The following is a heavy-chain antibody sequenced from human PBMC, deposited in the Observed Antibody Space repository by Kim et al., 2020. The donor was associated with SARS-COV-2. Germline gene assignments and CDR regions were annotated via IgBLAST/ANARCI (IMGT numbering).Heavy chain of an antibody. Sequence: ILGIANYAQKCQGRVTITADKSTSTAYMELSSLRSEDTAVYYCARALYSYWGQGTLVTVSS. V-gene: IGHV1-69*04. CDR2: ILGIA. D-gene: IGHD2-2*02. CDR3: ARALYSY. J-gene: IGHJ4*02.